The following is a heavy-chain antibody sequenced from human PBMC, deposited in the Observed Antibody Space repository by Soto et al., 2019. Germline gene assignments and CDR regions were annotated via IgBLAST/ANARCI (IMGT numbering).Heavy chain of an antibody. Sequence: QVQLVQSGAEVKKPGSSVKVSCKASGGTFSSYAISWVRQAPGQGLEWMGGIIPIFGTANYAQKFQGRVTITADESTSTADMERSSLRSEDTAVYYCARSSPHLWCGTSMSYWGQGTLVTVSS. V-gene: IGHV1-69*12. D-gene: IGHD3-10*01. CDR2: IIPIFGTA. J-gene: IGHJ4*02. CDR1: GGTFSSYA. CDR3: ARSSPHLWCGTSMSY.